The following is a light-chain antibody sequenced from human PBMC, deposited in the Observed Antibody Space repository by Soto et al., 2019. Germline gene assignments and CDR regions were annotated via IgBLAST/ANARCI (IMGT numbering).Light chain of an antibody. V-gene: IGKV1-39*01. CDR1: QRINIY. CDR2: SAS. CDR3: QQANSFPHT. Sequence: DIQMTQSPSSLSTSVGDRVTITCRASQRINIYLNWYRQKPGKAPELLIYSASNLQSGVPSRFSGSGSGTDFTLTISSLQPEDFATYYCQQANSFPHTFGQGTKVDI. J-gene: IGKJ1*01.